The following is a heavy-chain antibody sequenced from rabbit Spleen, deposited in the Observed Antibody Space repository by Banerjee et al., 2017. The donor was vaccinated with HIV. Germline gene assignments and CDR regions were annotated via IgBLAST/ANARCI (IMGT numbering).Heavy chain of an antibody. Sequence: QSLEESGGGLVKPGASLTLTCKASGFSFNSGYDMCWVRQAPGKGLEWIGYIDPVFGITYYANWVNGRFSISRENAQNTVFLQMTSLTAVDTATYFCARDGAGGSYFALWGQGTLVPVS. D-gene: IGHD8-1*01. CDR3: ARDGAGGSYFAL. V-gene: IGHV1S40*01. CDR2: IDPVFGIT. CDR1: GFSFNSGYD. J-gene: IGHJ3*01.